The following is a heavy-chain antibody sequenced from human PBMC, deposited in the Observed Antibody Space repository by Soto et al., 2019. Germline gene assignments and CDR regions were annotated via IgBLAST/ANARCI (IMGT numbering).Heavy chain of an antibody. CDR1: GYTFTSYG. Sequence: QVQLVQSGAEVKKPGASVKVSCKASGYTFTSYGISWVRQAPGQGLEWMGWISAYNGNTNYAQKLQGRVTMTTDTSPSTAYMELRSLRSDDTAVYYCARDITDIVATQYYYGMDVWGQGTTVTVSS. CDR3: ARDITDIVATQYYYGMDV. V-gene: IGHV1-18*01. J-gene: IGHJ6*02. D-gene: IGHD5-12*01. CDR2: ISAYNGNT.